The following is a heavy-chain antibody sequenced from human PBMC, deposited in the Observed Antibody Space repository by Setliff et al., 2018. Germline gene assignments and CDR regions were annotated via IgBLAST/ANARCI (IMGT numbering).Heavy chain of an antibody. CDR1: GGSVTSHY. CDR2: IFYSEDT. D-gene: IGHD3-10*01. J-gene: IGHJ4*02. V-gene: IGHV4-59*02. Sequence: SETLSLTCAVSGGSVTSHYWSWIRQPPGKGLEWIGFIFYSEDTNSNPSLKSRVTMSVDTSKNQFSLKLNSVTAADTATYYCARDRSYYASGSFTKWFDYWGQGALVTVSS. CDR3: ARDRSYYASGSFTKWFDY.